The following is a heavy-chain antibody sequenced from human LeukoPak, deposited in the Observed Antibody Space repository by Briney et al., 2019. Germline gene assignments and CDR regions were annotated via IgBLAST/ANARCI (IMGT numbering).Heavy chain of an antibody. Sequence: GASVKVSCKASGYTFTGYYMHWVRQAPGQGLEWMGWINPNSGGTNYAQKFQGRVTMTRDTSISTAHMELSRLRSDDTAVYYCARSYYDFWSGYLTYWGQGTLVTVSS. V-gene: IGHV1-2*02. J-gene: IGHJ4*02. CDR3: ARSYYDFWSGYLTY. CDR1: GYTFTGYY. CDR2: INPNSGGT. D-gene: IGHD3-3*01.